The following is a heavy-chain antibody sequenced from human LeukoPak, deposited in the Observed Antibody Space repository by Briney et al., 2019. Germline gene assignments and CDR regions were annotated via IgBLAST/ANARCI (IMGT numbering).Heavy chain of an antibody. D-gene: IGHD3-10*02. CDR1: GFTFDDYG. Sequence: RPGGSLGLSCAASGFTFDDYGMSWVRQAPGKGLEWVSGINWNGGSTGYADSVKGRFTISRDNAKNSLYLQMNSLRAEDTALYYCARDYVILHAFDIWGQGTMVTVSS. CDR3: ARDYVILHAFDI. CDR2: INWNGGST. V-gene: IGHV3-20*04. J-gene: IGHJ3*02.